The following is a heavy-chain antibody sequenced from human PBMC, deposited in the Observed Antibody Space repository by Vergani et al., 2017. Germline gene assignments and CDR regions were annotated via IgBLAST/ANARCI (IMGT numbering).Heavy chain of an antibody. J-gene: IGHJ4*02. CDR3: ASQCSGGSCFKEGGVDY. V-gene: IGHV4-59*12. CDR2: IYYSGST. Sequence: QVQLQESGPGLVKPSETLSLTCTVSGGSISSYYWSWIRQPPGKGLEWIGYIYYSGSTYYNPSLKSRVTISVDRSKNQFSLKLSSVTAADTAVYYCASQCSGGSCFKEGGVDYWGQGTLVTVSS. D-gene: IGHD2-15*01. CDR1: GGSISSYY.